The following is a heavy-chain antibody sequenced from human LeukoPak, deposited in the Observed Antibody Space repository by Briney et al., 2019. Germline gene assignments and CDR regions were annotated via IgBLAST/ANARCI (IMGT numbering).Heavy chain of an antibody. V-gene: IGHV1-69*04. CDR1: GGTFSSYA. CDR2: IIPILGIA. Sequence: SVKVFCKASGGTFSSYAISWVRQAPGQGLEWMGRIIPILGIANYAQKFQGRVTITADKSTSTAYMELSSLRSEDTAVYYCARDLEQWLDAFDIWGQGTMVTVSS. CDR3: ARDLEQWLDAFDI. J-gene: IGHJ3*02. D-gene: IGHD6-19*01.